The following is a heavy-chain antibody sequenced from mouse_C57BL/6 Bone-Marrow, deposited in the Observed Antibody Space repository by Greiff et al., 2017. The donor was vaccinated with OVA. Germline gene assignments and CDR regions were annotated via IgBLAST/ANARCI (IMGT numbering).Heavy chain of an antibody. CDR2: IYPGSGST. CDR3: AIYYDYDEGFAY. CDR1: GYTFTSYW. V-gene: IGHV1-55*01. D-gene: IGHD2-4*01. J-gene: IGHJ3*01. Sequence: VQLQPPWAELVKPGASVKMSCTASGYTFTSYWMTWVKQRPGQGLEWIGDIYPGSGSTNYNEKFKSKATLTVDTSSSTAYMQLSSLTSEDSAVYYCAIYYDYDEGFAYWGQGTLVTVSA.